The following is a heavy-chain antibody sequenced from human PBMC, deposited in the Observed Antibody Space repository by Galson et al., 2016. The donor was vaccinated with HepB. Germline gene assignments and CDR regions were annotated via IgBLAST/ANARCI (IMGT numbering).Heavy chain of an antibody. J-gene: IGHJ6*02. D-gene: IGHD3-10*01. CDR3: AKDGYYGSGSALYGMDV. CDR1: GFTFSSYA. CDR2: ISGSGGRT. Sequence: SLRLSCAASGFTFSSYAMSWVRQAPGKGLEWVSGISGSGGRTYYADSVKGRFTISRDNSKNTLCLQMNSLRAEDTAVYYCAKDGYYGSGSALYGMDVWGQGTTVTGSS. V-gene: IGHV3-23*01.